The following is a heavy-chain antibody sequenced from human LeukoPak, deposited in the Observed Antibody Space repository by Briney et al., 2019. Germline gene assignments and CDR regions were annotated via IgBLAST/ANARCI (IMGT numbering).Heavy chain of an antibody. CDR3: AKDLARGYYDSSGYYYGDFDY. CDR1: GFTFSSYG. Sequence: GGSLRLSCAASGFTFSSYGMHWVRQAPGKGLEWVAFIRYDGSNKYDADSVKGRFTISRDNSKNTLYLQMNSLRAEDTAVYYCAKDLARGYYDSSGYYYGDFDYWGQGTLVTVSS. D-gene: IGHD3-22*01. V-gene: IGHV3-30*02. CDR2: IRYDGSNK. J-gene: IGHJ4*02.